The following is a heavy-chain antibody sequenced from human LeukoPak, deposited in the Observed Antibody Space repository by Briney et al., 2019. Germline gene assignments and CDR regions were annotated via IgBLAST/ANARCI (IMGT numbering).Heavy chain of an antibody. CDR1: GASISSGGYY. D-gene: IGHD4-17*01. J-gene: IGHJ5*02. V-gene: IGHV4-31*03. Sequence: PSETLSLTCTVSGASISSGGYYWSWIRQHPGKGLEWIGYIYYSGSTFYNPFLKSRVTISVDTSKNQFSLKLSSVTVADTAVYYCAREERRDYGETNWFDPWGQGTLVTVSS. CDR3: AREERRDYGETNWFDP. CDR2: IYYSGST.